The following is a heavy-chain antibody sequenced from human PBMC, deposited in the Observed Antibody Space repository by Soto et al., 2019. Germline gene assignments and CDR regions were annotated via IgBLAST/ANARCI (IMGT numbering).Heavy chain of an antibody. V-gene: IGHV3-49*03. Sequence: GGSLRLSCTASGFTFGDYAMSWFRQAPGKGLEWVGFIRSKAYGGTTEYAASVKGRFTISRDDSKSIAYLQMNSLKTEDTAVYYCTRGGKWEPISIFDYWGQGTLVTVSS. D-gene: IGHD1-26*01. CDR2: IRSKAYGGTT. CDR3: TRGGKWEPISIFDY. CDR1: GFTFGDYA. J-gene: IGHJ4*02.